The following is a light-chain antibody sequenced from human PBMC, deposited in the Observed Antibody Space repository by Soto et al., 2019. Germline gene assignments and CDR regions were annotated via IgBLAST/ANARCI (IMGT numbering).Light chain of an antibody. CDR3: QVRTNWSIA. V-gene: IGKV3-15*01. CDR1: QSVSSN. Sequence: EIVMTPSPATLSVSPVERATLSCRASQSVSSNLAWYQQKPGQAPRLLIYGASTRATGIPARFSGSGSGTDFTLTINNLEPEDFAVYYCQVRTNWSIAFGRGTRLEIK. J-gene: IGKJ5*01. CDR2: GAS.